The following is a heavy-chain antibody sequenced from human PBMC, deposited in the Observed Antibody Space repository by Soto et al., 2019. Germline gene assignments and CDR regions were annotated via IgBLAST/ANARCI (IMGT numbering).Heavy chain of an antibody. V-gene: IGHV3-23*01. CDR2: ISGSGIST. J-gene: IGHJ4*02. CDR3: AKSAGSNAYYPNDY. D-gene: IGHD3-16*01. Sequence: PGGSLRLSCVASGLTFSSWMSWVRQAPGKGLEWVSSISGSGISTYYADSVKGRFTISRDNSKNTLYLQMNSLRAEDAAVYYCAKSAGSNAYYPNDYWGQGTLVTVSS. CDR1: GLTFSSW.